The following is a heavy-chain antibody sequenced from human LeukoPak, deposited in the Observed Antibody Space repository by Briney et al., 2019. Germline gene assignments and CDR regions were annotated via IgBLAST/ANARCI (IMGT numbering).Heavy chain of an antibody. CDR3: AREGYSYGYGY. D-gene: IGHD5-18*01. V-gene: IGHV4-59*12. CDR1: GTSITRTY. Sequence: PSETLSLTCTVSGTSITRTYWGWIRQPPGRGLESVGYVYDTGDTNYNPSLKSRVTMSLDTSKNQFSLKLSSVTAADTAVYYCAREGYSYGYGYWGQGTLVTVSS. J-gene: IGHJ4*02. CDR2: VYDTGDT.